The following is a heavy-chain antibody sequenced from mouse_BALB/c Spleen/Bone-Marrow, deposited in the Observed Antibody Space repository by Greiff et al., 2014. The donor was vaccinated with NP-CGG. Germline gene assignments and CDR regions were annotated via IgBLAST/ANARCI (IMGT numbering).Heavy chain of an antibody. Sequence: VQLVESGAELVRPGASVKLSCKASGYAFTDYLMHWVKQRPGQGLEWIGRINPGNGSTNYDQKFKGKATITADKSSSTAYMQLSSLTSEDSAVYYCARRDDYYIDYWGQGTTLTVSS. CDR2: INPGNGST. CDR3: ARRDDYYIDY. V-gene: IGHV1-54*01. J-gene: IGHJ2*01. CDR1: GYAFTDYL. D-gene: IGHD2-12*01.